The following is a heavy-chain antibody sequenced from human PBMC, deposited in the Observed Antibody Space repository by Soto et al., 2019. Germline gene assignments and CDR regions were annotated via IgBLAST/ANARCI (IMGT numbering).Heavy chain of an antibody. Sequence: PSETLSLTCTVSGGSISSYYWSWIRQPPGKGLEWIGYIYYSGSTNYNPSLKSRVTISVDTSKNQFSLKLSSVTAADTAVYYCARDLVRYSSSWGGYYYYYGMDVWGQGTTVTVSS. V-gene: IGHV4-59*01. J-gene: IGHJ6*02. D-gene: IGHD6-13*01. CDR1: GGSISSYY. CDR3: ARDLVRYSSSWGGYYYYYGMDV. CDR2: IYYSGST.